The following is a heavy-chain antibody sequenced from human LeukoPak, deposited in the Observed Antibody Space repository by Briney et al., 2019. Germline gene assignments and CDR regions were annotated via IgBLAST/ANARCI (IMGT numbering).Heavy chain of an antibody. CDR1: GFTFSTFA. CDR2: ISGGGGST. CDR3: ATSMTTVTTYFDY. J-gene: IGHJ4*02. Sequence: GGSLRLSCAASGFTFSTFAMSWVRQTPGKGLEWVSVISGGGGSTDYADSVKGRFTVSRDNSKNTLYLQMNSLRAEDTAVYYCATSMTTVTTYFDYWGQGTLVTVSS. D-gene: IGHD4-17*01. V-gene: IGHV3-23*01.